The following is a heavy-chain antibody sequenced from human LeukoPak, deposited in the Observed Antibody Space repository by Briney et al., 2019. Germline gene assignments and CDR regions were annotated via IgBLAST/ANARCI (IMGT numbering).Heavy chain of an antibody. CDR1: GYTFTGYY. CDR2: INGNNGDT. V-gene: IGHV1-2*02. Sequence: ASVKVSCKASGYTFTGYYIHWVRQAPGQGLEWMGWINGNNGDTNYAQKFQGRVTITADESTSTAYMELSSLRSEDTAVYYCARTPRGYSGSYFSPGGPFDYWGQGTLVTVSS. J-gene: IGHJ4*02. D-gene: IGHD1-26*01. CDR3: ARTPRGYSGSYFSPGGPFDY.